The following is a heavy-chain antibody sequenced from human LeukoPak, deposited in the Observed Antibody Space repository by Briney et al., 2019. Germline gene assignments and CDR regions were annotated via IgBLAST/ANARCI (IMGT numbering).Heavy chain of an antibody. D-gene: IGHD6-6*01. CDR1: GFTFSTYS. Sequence: GGSLRLSCAASGFTFSTYSMNWVRQAPGKGLEWVSSISSSNNYIFYADSVKGRFTISRDNAKNSLYLQMNSLRAEDTAVYYCARELISSSSVLPPDYWGQGTLVTVSS. J-gene: IGHJ4*02. CDR3: ARELISSSSVLPPDY. V-gene: IGHV3-21*06. CDR2: ISSSNNYI.